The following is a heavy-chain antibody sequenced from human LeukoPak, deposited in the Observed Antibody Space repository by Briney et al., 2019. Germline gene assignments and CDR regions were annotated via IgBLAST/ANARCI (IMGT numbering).Heavy chain of an antibody. CDR3: ARVNPPNRATYYDYVWGSYRPYYFDY. CDR1: GFTFSSYW. V-gene: IGHV3-74*01. D-gene: IGHD3-16*02. CDR2: INSDGSST. Sequence: GGSLRLSCAASGFTFSSYWMHWVRQAPGKGLVWVSRINSDGSSTSYADSVKGRFTISRDNAKNTLYLQMNSLRAEDTAVYYCARVNPPNRATYYDYVWGSYRPYYFDYWGQGTLVTVSS. J-gene: IGHJ4*02.